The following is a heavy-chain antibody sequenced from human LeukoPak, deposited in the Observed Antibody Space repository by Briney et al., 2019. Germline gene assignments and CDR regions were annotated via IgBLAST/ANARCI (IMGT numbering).Heavy chain of an antibody. J-gene: IGHJ4*02. D-gene: IGHD3-9*01. CDR3: AKDTSIYYDILTGYYGIDY. CDR1: GSTFSSYG. V-gene: IGHV3-30*02. CDR2: IRYDGSNK. Sequence: GGSLRLSCAASGSTFSSYGMHWVRQAPGKGLEWVSFIRYDGSNKYYEDSVKGRFTISRDNSKNTVHLQMNSLRAEDTAVYYCAKDTSIYYDILTGYYGIDYWGQGTLVTVSS.